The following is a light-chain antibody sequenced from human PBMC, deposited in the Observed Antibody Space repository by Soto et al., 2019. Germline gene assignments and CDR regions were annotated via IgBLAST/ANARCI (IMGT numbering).Light chain of an antibody. CDR1: QSVSSSY. CDR3: XXXXXXXT. CDR2: GAS. V-gene: IGKV3-20*01. Sequence: EIVLTQSPGTLSLSPGERATLSCSASQSVSSSYLAWYQQKPGQAPRLLIYGASSRATGIPDRFSGSGSGTDFTLTISRLEPEDFAXXXXXXXXXXXTFGQGTKVDIK. J-gene: IGKJ1*01.